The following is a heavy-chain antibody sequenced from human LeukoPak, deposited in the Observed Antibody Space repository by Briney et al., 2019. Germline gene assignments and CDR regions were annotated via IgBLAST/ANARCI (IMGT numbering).Heavy chain of an antibody. Sequence: PSETLSLTCTVSGGSVSSDSNYWSWIRQPPGKGLEYIGYIYYSGSTNYNPSLKSRVTISLDTSKNQFSLKLSSVTAADTAVYYCARVLRMATIELWGQGTLVTVSS. V-gene: IGHV4-61*01. D-gene: IGHD5-24*01. CDR1: GGSVSSDSNY. CDR2: IYYSGST. J-gene: IGHJ4*02. CDR3: ARVLRMATIEL.